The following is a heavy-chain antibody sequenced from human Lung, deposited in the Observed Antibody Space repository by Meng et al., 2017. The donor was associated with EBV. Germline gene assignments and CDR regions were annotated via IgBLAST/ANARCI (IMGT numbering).Heavy chain of an antibody. CDR3: AASSSSWYQNWFDP. J-gene: IGHJ5*02. Sequence: VPVGQCGAGVKKPGALVKVSCKASGYTFTSYGISWVRQAPGQGLEWMGWISAYNGNTNYAQKLQGRVTMTTDTSTSTAYMELRSLRSDDTAVYYCAASSSSWYQNWFDPWGQGTLVTVSS. V-gene: IGHV1-18*01. CDR2: ISAYNGNT. D-gene: IGHD6-13*01. CDR1: GYTFTSYG.